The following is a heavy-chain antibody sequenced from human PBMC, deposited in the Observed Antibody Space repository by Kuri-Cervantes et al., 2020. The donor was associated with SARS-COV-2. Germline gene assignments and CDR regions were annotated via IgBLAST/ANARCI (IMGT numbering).Heavy chain of an antibody. CDR1: GGTFSSYA. Sequence: ASVNVSCKSSGGTFSSYAISWVRQAPGQGLEWMGWISAYNGNTNYAQKLQGRVTMTTDTSTSTVYLELSSLTSEDTAIYYCYCAPKEGFDSWGQGTLVTVSS. CDR2: ISAYNGNT. CDR3: YCAPKEGFDS. J-gene: IGHJ4*02. V-gene: IGHV1-18*01. D-gene: IGHD2-21*01.